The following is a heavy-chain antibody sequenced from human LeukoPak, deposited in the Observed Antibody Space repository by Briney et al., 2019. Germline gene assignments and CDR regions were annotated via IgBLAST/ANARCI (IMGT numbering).Heavy chain of an antibody. D-gene: IGHD3-10*01. Sequence: PGGSLRLSCAASGFTFSSYSMNWVRQAPGKGLEWVSYISSSGSTIYYADSVKGRFTISRDNAKNSLYLQMNSLRAEDTAVYYCARRGGSGSYYHFDYWGQGTLVTVSS. V-gene: IGHV3-48*04. J-gene: IGHJ4*02. CDR2: ISSSGSTI. CDR3: ARRGGSGSYYHFDY. CDR1: GFTFSSYS.